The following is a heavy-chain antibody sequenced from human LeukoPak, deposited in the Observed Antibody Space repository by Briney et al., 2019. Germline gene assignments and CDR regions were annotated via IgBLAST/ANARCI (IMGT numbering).Heavy chain of an antibody. J-gene: IGHJ3*02. CDR2: INPSGGST. V-gene: IGHV1-46*01. CDR1: GYTFTSYY. D-gene: IGHD6-13*01. CDR3: ARVWQQLAPDEAFDI. Sequence: ASVKVSCKASGYTFTSYYMHWVRQAPGQGLEWMGIINPSGGSTIYAQKFQGRVTMTRDTSTSTVYMELSSLRSEDTAVYYCARVWQQLAPDEAFDIWGQGTMVTVSS.